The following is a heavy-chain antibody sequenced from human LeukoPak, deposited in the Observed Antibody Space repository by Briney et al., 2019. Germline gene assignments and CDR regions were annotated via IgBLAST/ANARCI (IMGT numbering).Heavy chain of an antibody. V-gene: IGHV3-74*01. CDR3: ARGLTAAADVTFDY. J-gene: IGHJ4*02. Sequence: GGSLRLSCAASGFTFSSYAMNWVRQAPGKGLVWVSHINSDGSNTCYADSVKGRFTISRDNAKNTLYLQMNSLRAEDTAVYFCARGLTAAADVTFDYWGQGTLVTVSS. D-gene: IGHD6-13*01. CDR2: INSDGSNT. CDR1: GFTFSSYA.